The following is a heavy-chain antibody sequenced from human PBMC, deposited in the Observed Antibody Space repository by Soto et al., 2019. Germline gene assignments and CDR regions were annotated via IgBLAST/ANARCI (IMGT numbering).Heavy chain of an antibody. CDR3: AITKEGYDSAEFDP. V-gene: IGHV1-24*01. CDR1: GYTLTELS. Sequence: ASVKVTCKVSGYTLTELSMHWLRQAPGKGLEWMGSFDAGDGETTYAQKFQGRVTMTEDTSTDTAYMELSSLRSEDTAVYYCAITKEGYDSAEFDPWGQGSLVTVSS. J-gene: IGHJ5*02. CDR2: FDAGDGET. D-gene: IGHD3-22*01.